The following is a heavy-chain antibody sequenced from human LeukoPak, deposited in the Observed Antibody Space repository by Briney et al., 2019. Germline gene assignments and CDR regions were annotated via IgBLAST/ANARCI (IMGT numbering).Heavy chain of an antibody. CDR2: ISAYNGNT. V-gene: IGHV1-18*04. CDR1: GYTFTSYG. CDR3: ARVPRYCSSTSCPSGDYYGMDV. Sequence: ASVKVSCKASGYTFTSYGISWVRQAPGQGLEWMGWISAYNGNTNYAQKLQGRVTMTTDTSTSTAYMELRSLRSDDTAVYYCARVPRYCSSTSCPSGDYYGMDVWGKGATVTDSS. D-gene: IGHD2-2*01. J-gene: IGHJ6*04.